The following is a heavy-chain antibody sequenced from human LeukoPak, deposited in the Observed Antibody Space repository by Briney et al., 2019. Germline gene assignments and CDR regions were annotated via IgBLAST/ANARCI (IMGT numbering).Heavy chain of an antibody. CDR2: VNHGGDT. CDR1: NGSFSGYH. V-gene: IGHV4-34*01. CDR3: ARAAWNGGGGFDP. J-gene: IGHJ5*02. D-gene: IGHD3-16*01. Sequence: SETLSLTCAVYNGSFSGYHWSWIRQSPERGLEWIGEVNHGGDTNYNPSLRSRVAISLDTSKNHFSLKLKSVTAADTAVYNCARAAWNGGGGFDPWGQGTLVTVSS.